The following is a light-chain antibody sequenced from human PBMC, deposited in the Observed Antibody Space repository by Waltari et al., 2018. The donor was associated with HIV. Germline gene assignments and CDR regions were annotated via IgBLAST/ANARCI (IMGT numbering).Light chain of an antibody. CDR1: TRDIGIFDS. CDR2: GVY. CDR3: CSYTAIHTLI. J-gene: IGLJ2*01. V-gene: IGLV2-14*01. Sequence: QSALTQPASVSGSPGQSITISCAGTTRDIGIFDSVSWYQQHPGRAPQLMIFGVYSRPSGVSSRFSGSKSGNTASLTISGLQAEDEAKYYCCSYTAIHTLIFGGGTKLTVL.